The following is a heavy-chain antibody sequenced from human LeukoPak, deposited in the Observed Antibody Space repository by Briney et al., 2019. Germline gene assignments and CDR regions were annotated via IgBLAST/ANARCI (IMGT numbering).Heavy chain of an antibody. D-gene: IGHD6-19*01. CDR2: IYYSGST. CDR3: ARLPHSSVFDY. V-gene: IGHV4-59*01. J-gene: IGHJ4*02. Sequence: SDTLSLTCTVSGGSISSYYWSWIRQPPGKGLEWIGYIYYSGSTNYNPSLKSRVTISVDTSKNQFSLKLSSVTAADTAVYYCARLPHSSVFDYWGQGTLVTVSS. CDR1: GGSISSYY.